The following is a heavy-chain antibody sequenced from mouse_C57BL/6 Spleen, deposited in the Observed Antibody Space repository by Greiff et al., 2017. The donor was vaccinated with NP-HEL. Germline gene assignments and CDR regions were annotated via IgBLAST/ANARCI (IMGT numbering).Heavy chain of an antibody. V-gene: IGHV1-15*01. CDR1: GYTFTDYE. CDR3: TKIYYDYDDPFAY. J-gene: IGHJ3*01. CDR2: IDPETGGT. D-gene: IGHD2-4*01. Sequence: VQLQQSGAELVRPGASVTLSCKASGYTFTDYEMHWVKQTPVHGLEWIGAIDPETGGTAYNQKFKGKAILTADKSSSTAYMELRSLTSEDSAVYYCTKIYYDYDDPFAYWGQGTLVTVSA.